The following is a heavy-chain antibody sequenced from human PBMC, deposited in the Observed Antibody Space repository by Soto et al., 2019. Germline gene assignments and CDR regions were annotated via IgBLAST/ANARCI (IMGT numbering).Heavy chain of an antibody. V-gene: IGHV3-33*01. J-gene: IGHJ3*02. CDR1: GFTFSSYG. Sequence: QVQLVESGGGVVQPGRSLRLSCAASGFTFSSYGMHWVRQAPDKGLEWVAVIWYDGSNKYYADSVKGRFTISRDNSKKTLYLQMNSLRAEDTALYYCARDPGIVVVVAASDAFDIWGQGTMVTVSS. D-gene: IGHD2-15*01. CDR3: ARDPGIVVVVAASDAFDI. CDR2: IWYDGSNK.